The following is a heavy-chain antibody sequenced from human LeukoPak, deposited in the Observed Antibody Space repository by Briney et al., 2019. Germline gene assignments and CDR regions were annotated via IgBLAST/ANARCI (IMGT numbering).Heavy chain of an antibody. CDR1: GGTFSSYA. V-gene: IGHV1-69*05. J-gene: IGHJ4*02. Sequence: SVKVSCMASGGTFSSYAISCVRQAPGQGLERRGRIFPIFGTANYAQKFQGRVTITTAESTSTAYMELSSLRSEDTSVYYCARHGDSSGYYYFDYWGQGTLVTVSS. CDR3: ARHGDSSGYYYFDY. D-gene: IGHD3-22*01. CDR2: IFPIFGTA.